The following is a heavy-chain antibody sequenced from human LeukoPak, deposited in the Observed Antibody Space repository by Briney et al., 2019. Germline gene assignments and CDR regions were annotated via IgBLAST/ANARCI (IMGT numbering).Heavy chain of an antibody. D-gene: IGHD6-13*01. V-gene: IGHV3-21*01. Sequence: GGSLRLSCAASGFTFSSYSMNWVRQAPGKGLVWVSSISSSSSYIYYADSVKGRFTISRDNAKNSLYLQMNSLRAEDTAVYYCARGGYSSRGPLDVWGKGTTVTVSS. CDR2: ISSSSSYI. CDR3: ARGGYSSRGPLDV. CDR1: GFTFSSYS. J-gene: IGHJ6*04.